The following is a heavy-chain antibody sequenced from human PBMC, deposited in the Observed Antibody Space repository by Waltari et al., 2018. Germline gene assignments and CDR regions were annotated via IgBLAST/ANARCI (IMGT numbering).Heavy chain of an antibody. J-gene: IGHJ4*02. CDR1: GGSISSSSYY. CDR3: AGLDYSNYEYYFDY. D-gene: IGHD4-4*01. V-gene: IGHV4-39*01. Sequence: QLQLQESGPGLVKPSETLSLTCTVSGGSISSSSYYWGWIRQPPGKGLEWIGSIYYSGSTYYNPSLKSRVTISVETSKNQFSLKLSSVTAADTAVYYCAGLDYSNYEYYFDYWGQGTLVTVSS. CDR2: IYYSGST.